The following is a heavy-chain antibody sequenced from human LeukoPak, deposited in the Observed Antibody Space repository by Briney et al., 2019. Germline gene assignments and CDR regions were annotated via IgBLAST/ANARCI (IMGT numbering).Heavy chain of an antibody. J-gene: IGHJ4*02. Sequence: GSLRLSCAASGFTFSSYSMNWVRQAPGKGVEWVSSISSSSSYIYYADSVKGRFTISRDNAKNSLYLQMNSLRAEDTAMYYCARSGYGDFDYWGQGTLVTVSS. CDR3: ARSGYGDFDY. CDR1: GFTFSSYS. D-gene: IGHD5-18*01. V-gene: IGHV3-21*04. CDR2: ISSSSSYI.